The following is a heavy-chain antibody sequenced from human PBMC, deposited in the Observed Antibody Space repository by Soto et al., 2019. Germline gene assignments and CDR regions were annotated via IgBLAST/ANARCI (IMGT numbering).Heavy chain of an antibody. CDR1: GYTFTSYG. CDR2: ISAYNGNT. D-gene: IGHD6-19*01. CDR3: AREWVAVAGTAAFDI. V-gene: IGHV1-18*01. Sequence: ASVKVSCKASGYTFTSYGISWVRQAPGQGLEWKGWISAYNGNTNYAQKLQGRVTMTTDTSTSTAYMELRSLRSDDTAVYYCAREWVAVAGTAAFDIWGQGTMVTVSS. J-gene: IGHJ3*02.